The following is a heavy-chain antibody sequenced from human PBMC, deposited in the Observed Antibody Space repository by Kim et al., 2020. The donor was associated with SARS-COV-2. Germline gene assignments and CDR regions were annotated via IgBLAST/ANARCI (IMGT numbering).Heavy chain of an antibody. V-gene: IGHV3-11*01. J-gene: IGHJ6*03. CDR1: GFIFSDYY. Sequence: GGSLRLSCAASGFIFSDYYMSWIRQAPGKGLEWLSYISSGGSTIYYADSVKGRFTISRDNAKNSLYLQMNSLRAEDTAVYYCARDRRDEGWDVDYYYYYMDVWGKGTTVTVSS. CDR2: ISSGGSTI. CDR3: ARDRRDEGWDVDYYYYYMDV. D-gene: IGHD6-19*01.